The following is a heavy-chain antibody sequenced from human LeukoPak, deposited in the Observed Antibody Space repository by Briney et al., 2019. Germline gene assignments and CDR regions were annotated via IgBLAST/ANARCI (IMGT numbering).Heavy chain of an antibody. Sequence: SETLSFTCAVSGGSISSGGYSWSWIRQPPGKGLEWIGYIYHSGSTYYNPSLKSRVTISVDRSKNQFSLKLSSVTAADTAVYYCARVTWRALDLWGRGTLVTVSS. D-gene: IGHD1-20*01. V-gene: IGHV4-30-2*01. CDR3: ARVTWRALDL. J-gene: IGHJ2*01. CDR2: IYHSGST. CDR1: GGSISSGGYS.